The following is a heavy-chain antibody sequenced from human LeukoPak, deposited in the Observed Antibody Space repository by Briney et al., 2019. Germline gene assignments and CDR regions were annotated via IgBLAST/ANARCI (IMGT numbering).Heavy chain of an antibody. D-gene: IGHD1-1*01. V-gene: IGHV1-69*10. J-gene: IGHJ4*02. CDR3: ARAAGSAWEYFDS. CDR1: GGMFGNFA. CDR2: VVPVTHMK. Sequence: SVKVSCKASGGMFGNFAINWVRQAPGQGLEWMGGVVPVTHMKNYAQKFQGRVTIIADESTSTAYMDLNNLRSEDTAVYYCARAAGSAWEYFDSWGQGTLVTVSS.